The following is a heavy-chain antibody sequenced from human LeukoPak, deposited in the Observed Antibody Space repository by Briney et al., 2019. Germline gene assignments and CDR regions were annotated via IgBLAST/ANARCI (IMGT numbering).Heavy chain of an antibody. Sequence: GGALRLSRAASGFTFSSYSKNWGRQGPGKGVGGGSSISSSSSYIYYADSVKGRFTISRDNAKNSLYLQMNSLRAEDTAVYYCARDQSWEYQLPGYWGQGTLVTVSS. V-gene: IGHV3-21*01. CDR1: GFTFSSYS. CDR3: ARDQSWEYQLPGY. J-gene: IGHJ4*02. D-gene: IGHD2-2*01. CDR2: ISSSSSYI.